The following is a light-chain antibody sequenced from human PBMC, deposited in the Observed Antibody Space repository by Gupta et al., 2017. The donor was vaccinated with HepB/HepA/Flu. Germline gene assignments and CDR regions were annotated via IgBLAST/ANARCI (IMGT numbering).Light chain of an antibody. CDR3: IIWHSSAWV. J-gene: IGLJ3*02. Sequence: AVLTQPSSPSASPGASASLTCTLRSGSNIGTFRIYWFQQKPGSPPQSLLRYKSDSDNQQGSGVPSRFSGSKDASANAGILLISGLQSEDEADCYCIIWHSSAWVFGGGTKLTVL. CDR2: YKSDSDN. CDR1: SGSNIGTFR. V-gene: IGLV5-45*02.